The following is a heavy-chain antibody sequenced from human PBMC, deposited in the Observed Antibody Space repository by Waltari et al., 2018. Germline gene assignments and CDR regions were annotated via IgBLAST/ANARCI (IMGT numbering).Heavy chain of an antibody. CDR2: IKPGGST. CDR1: GGSFRCFY. CDR3: ARGLAAAGSWYNWFDP. V-gene: IGHV4-34*01. D-gene: IGHD6-13*01. J-gene: IGHJ5*02. Sequence: QVQLQQWGAGLLKPSETLSLTCAVYGGSFRCFYWSWVRPPPGKGLEWIGEIKPGGSTNYNPSLKSRVTISVDTSKNQFSLKLSSVTAADTAVYYCARGLAAAGSWYNWFDPWGQGTLVTVSS.